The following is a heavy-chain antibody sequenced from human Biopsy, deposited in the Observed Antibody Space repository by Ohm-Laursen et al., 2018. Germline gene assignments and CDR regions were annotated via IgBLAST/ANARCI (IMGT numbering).Heavy chain of an antibody. CDR2: INGSGGST. V-gene: IGHV3-23*01. CDR3: ARDLYDFCGGCPFDP. Sequence: SLRLSCAASGFTFSSHAMSWVRQAPGKGLECVSLINGSGGSTYYADPVKGRFTISRDNSKNTLCLQMNSLRAEDTAMYYCARDLYDFCGGCPFDPWGQGTLVTVSP. J-gene: IGHJ5*02. D-gene: IGHD3-3*01. CDR1: GFTFSSHA.